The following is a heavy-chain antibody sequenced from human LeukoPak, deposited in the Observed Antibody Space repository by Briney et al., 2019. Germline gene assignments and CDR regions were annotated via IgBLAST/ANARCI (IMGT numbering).Heavy chain of an antibody. D-gene: IGHD2-2*01. CDR1: GFAFSSDS. CDR2: ISRSGSYI. J-gene: IGHJ4*02. Sequence: GGSLRLSCAASGFAFSSDSMNWVREAPGQGLEWVSSISRSGSYIYYAASLKGRFTISRDKAKNPLFLQMNSLSAEDTAVYYCARGEGTSGPIDYWGQGTLVTVSS. V-gene: IGHV3-21*01. CDR3: ARGEGTSGPIDY.